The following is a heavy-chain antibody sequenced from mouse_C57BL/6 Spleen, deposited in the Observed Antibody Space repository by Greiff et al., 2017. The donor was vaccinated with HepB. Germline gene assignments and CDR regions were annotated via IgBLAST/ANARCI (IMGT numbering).Heavy chain of an antibody. Sequence: VQLQQSGAELAKPGASVKLSCKASGYTFTSYWMHWVKQRPGQGLEWIGYINPSSGYTKYNQKFKDKATLTADKSSSTAYMQLSSLTYEDSAVYYCARQRYYYYDGPDYYAMDYWGQGTSVTVSS. J-gene: IGHJ4*01. CDR3: ARQRYYYYDGPDYYAMDY. V-gene: IGHV1-7*01. CDR1: GYTFTSYW. D-gene: IGHD2-4*01. CDR2: INPSSGYT.